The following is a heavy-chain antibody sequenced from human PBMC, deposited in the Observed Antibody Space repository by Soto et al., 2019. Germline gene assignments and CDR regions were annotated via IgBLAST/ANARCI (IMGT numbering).Heavy chain of an antibody. V-gene: IGHV1-18*01. D-gene: IGHD4-17*01. CDR3: ARAYGEPPDAFDL. CDR1: GYTFKNYG. J-gene: IGHJ3*01. Sequence: QLVQSGSDVKKPGASVKVSCKASGYTFKNYGITWVRQAPGQGLEWVGWISAYNGNTHHAQKVQGRVTLTTDTPTSTAYLELNSVRSDDTAMYYCARAYGEPPDAFDLWGQGTMVTVSS. CDR2: ISAYNGNT.